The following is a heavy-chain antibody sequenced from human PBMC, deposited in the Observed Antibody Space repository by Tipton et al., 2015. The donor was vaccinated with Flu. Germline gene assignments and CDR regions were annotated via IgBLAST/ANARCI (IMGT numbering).Heavy chain of an antibody. CDR3: ATLTGDDY. V-gene: IGHV3-48*03. CDR1: GFTFSSYW. Sequence: SLRLSCAASGFTFSSYWMSWVRQAPGNGLEWLSYISSAGSTISYADSVRGRFTISRDNAKNSLYLQLNSLRAEDTALYYCATLTGDDYWGQGDLVTVSS. J-gene: IGHJ4*02. D-gene: IGHD7-27*01. CDR2: ISSAGSTI.